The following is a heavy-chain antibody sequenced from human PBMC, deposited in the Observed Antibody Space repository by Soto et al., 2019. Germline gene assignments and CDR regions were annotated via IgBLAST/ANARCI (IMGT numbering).Heavy chain of an antibody. V-gene: IGHV3-74*01. J-gene: IGHJ3*02. CDR2: INSDGSST. CDR1: GFTFSSYW. CDR3: ARAPGVVTDAFDI. Sequence: GGSLRLSCAASGFTFSSYWMHWVRQAPGKGLVWVSRINSDGSSTSYADSVKGRFTISRDNAKNTLYLQMNSLRAEDAAVYYWARAPGVVTDAFDIWGQGTMVTVSS. D-gene: IGHD2-21*02.